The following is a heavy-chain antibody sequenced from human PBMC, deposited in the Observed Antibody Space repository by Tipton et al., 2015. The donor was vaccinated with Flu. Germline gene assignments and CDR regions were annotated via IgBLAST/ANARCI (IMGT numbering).Heavy chain of an antibody. CDR3: ARDKSVEEWLAPFDY. Sequence: QLVQSGAEVKKPGASVKVSCKASGYTFTSYYMHWVRQAPGQGLEWMGIINPSGGSTSYAQKFQGRVTMTRDTSTSTVYMEPSSLRSEDTAVYYCARDKSVEEWLAPFDYWGQGTLVTVSS. CDR1: GYTFTSYY. CDR2: INPSGGST. D-gene: IGHD6-19*01. J-gene: IGHJ4*02. V-gene: IGHV1-46*01.